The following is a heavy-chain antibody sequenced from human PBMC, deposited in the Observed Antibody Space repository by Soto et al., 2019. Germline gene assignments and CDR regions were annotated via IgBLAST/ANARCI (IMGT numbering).Heavy chain of an antibody. Sequence: TLSLTCAVSGGSISSGGYYWVWIRQHPGKGLEWIGYIYYSGSTYYNPSLKSRVTISVDTSKNQFSLKLSSVTAADTAVYYCARDSNLGWFGPWGQGTLVTVSS. V-gene: IGHV4-31*11. J-gene: IGHJ5*02. CDR1: GGSISSGGYY. CDR3: ARDSNLGWFGP. CDR2: IYYSGST.